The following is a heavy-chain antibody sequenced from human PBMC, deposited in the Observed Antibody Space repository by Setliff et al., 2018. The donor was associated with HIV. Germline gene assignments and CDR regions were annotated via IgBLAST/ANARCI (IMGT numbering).Heavy chain of an antibody. V-gene: IGHV1-69*13. Sequence: GASVKVSCKASGNSFHCYAFSWVRQAPGQGLEWMGGIIPLFGSANYAQTFQGRGTITADESTSTVYMEVSGLRFEDTAVYFCAKDGPTVIEGSYMDVWGKGTTVTVSS. D-gene: IGHD4-4*01. CDR2: IIPLFGSA. J-gene: IGHJ6*03. CDR1: GNSFHCYA. CDR3: AKDGPTVIEGSYMDV.